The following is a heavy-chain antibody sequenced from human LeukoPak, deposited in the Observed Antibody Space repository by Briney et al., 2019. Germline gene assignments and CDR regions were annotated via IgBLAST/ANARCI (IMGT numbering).Heavy chain of an antibody. J-gene: IGHJ6*03. CDR1: GFSLSTSGVG. D-gene: IGHD4-17*01. CDR2: IYWDDDK. CDR3: AHSLWDYGDYGSVDYMDV. V-gene: IGHV2-5*02. Sequence: ESGPTLVKPTQTLTLTRTFSGFSLSTSGVGVGWIRQPPGKALEWLALIYWDDDKRYSPSLKSRLTITKDTSKNQVVLTMTNMDPVDTATYYCAHSLWDYGDYGSVDYMDVWGKGTTVTVSS.